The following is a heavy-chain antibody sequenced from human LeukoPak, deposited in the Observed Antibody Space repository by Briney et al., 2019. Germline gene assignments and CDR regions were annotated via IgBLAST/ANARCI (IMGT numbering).Heavy chain of an antibody. Sequence: SETLSLTCAVYGGSFSGYYWSWIRQPPGKGLEWIGEINHSGSTNYNPSLKSRVTISVDTSKNQFSLKLSSVTAADTAVYYCARTIYPDGTTVTTSNYYYGMDVWGQGTTVTVSS. D-gene: IGHD4-17*01. CDR3: ARTIYPDGTTVTTSNYYYGMDV. CDR2: INHSGST. V-gene: IGHV4-34*01. CDR1: GGSFSGYY. J-gene: IGHJ6*02.